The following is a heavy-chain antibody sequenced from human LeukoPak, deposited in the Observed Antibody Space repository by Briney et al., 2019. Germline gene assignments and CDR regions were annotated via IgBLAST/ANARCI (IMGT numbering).Heavy chain of an antibody. CDR3: AIGGTYGSGS. Sequence: GGSLRLSCAASRFPFANTWVHWVRQAPGKGLVWVSLINNDGSARSYADSVKGRFTISRDNAKNTVYLQMNSLRAEDTAVYYCAIGGTYGSGSWGQGTLVTVSS. CDR1: RFPFANTW. J-gene: IGHJ4*02. CDR2: INNDGSAR. D-gene: IGHD3-10*01. V-gene: IGHV3-74*01.